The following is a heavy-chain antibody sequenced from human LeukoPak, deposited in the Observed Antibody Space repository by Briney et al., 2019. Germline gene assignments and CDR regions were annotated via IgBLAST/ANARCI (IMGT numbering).Heavy chain of an antibody. Sequence: GGSLRLSCAASGVTFSSYEMNWVRQAPGKGLEWVSYISSSGSTIYYADSVKGRFTISRDNAKNSLYLQMNSLRAEDTAVYYCASQVNWNYDYWGQGTLVTVSS. CDR2: ISSSGSTI. CDR1: GVTFSSYE. V-gene: IGHV3-48*03. D-gene: IGHD1-1*01. J-gene: IGHJ4*02. CDR3: ASQVNWNYDY.